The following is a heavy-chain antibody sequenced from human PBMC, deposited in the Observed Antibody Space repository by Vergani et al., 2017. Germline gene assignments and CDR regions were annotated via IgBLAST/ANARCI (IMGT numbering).Heavy chain of an antibody. J-gene: IGHJ6*03. CDR3: AKDNRGNWNYVDYYYYYMDV. CDR2: IGGSGDST. D-gene: IGHD1-7*01. V-gene: IGHV3-23*01. Sequence: EVQLLESGGGLGQPGGSLRLSCAASGFTFSSYAMSWVRQAPGKGREWVSAIGGSGDSTYYADSVKGRFTISRDNSKNTLYLQMNSLRAEDTAVYFCAKDNRGNWNYVDYYYYYMDVWGKGTTVTVSS. CDR1: GFTFSSYA.